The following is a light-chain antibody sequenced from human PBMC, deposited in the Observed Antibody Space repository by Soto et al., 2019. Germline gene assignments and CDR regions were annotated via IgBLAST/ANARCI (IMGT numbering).Light chain of an antibody. V-gene: IGLV2-14*03. Sequence: QSVLTQPASVSGSPGQSITISCTGTSSDVGAYDYVSWYQQHPDKAPKLMIYEVSYRPSGVSNRFSGSKSVNTATLTISGLKYEDEADYYCSSYTTSRTRVFGTGTKVXVL. CDR3: SSYTTSRTRV. CDR2: EVS. CDR1: SSDVGAYDY. J-gene: IGLJ1*01.